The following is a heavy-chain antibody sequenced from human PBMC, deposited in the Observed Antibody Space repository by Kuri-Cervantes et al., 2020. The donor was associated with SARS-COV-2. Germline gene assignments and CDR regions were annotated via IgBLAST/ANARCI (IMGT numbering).Heavy chain of an antibody. CDR1: GYAFTSYG. CDR3: ARGYLNLYSSSSLFWVY. CDR2: ISAYNGNT. J-gene: IGHJ4*02. Sequence: ASVKVSCKASGYAFTSYGISWVRQAPGQGLEWMGWISAYNGNTNYAQKLQGRVTITADESTSTAYMELSSLRSEDTAVYYCARGYLNLYSSSSLFWVYWGQGTLVTDSS. V-gene: IGHV1-18*01. D-gene: IGHD6-13*01.